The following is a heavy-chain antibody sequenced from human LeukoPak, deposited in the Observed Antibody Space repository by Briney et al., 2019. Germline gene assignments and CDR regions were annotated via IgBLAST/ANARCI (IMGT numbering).Heavy chain of an antibody. J-gene: IGHJ4*02. D-gene: IGHD5-12*01. CDR1: GITFSTYY. Sequence: GGSLRLSCAASGITFSTYYMNWVRQAPGKGLEWVSSISTSSSYIYYADLVKGRFTISRDNAKNSLYLQINSLRAEDTAVYYCARVGLDRRGYSGYESFDYWGQGTLVTVSS. V-gene: IGHV3-21*01. CDR2: ISTSSSYI. CDR3: ARVGLDRRGYSGYESFDY.